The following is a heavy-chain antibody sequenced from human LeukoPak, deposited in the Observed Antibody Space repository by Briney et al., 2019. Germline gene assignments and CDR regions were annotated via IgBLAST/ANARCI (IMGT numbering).Heavy chain of an antibody. CDR1: GGSFSGYY. CDR2: INHSGST. CDR3: ARDHCSGGSCYTDY. J-gene: IGHJ4*02. V-gene: IGHV4-34*01. D-gene: IGHD2-15*01. Sequence: SETLSLTCAVYGGSFSGYYWSWIRQPPGKGLEWIGEINHSGSTNYNPSLKSRVTISVDTSKNQFSLKLSSVTAADTAVYYCARDHCSGGSCYTDYWGQGTLVTVPS.